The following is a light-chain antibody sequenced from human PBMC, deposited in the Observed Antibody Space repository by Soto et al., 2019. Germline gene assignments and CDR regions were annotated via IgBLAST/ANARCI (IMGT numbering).Light chain of an antibody. CDR2: QDS. CDR1: KLGDKY. CDR3: QAWDSSPVV. Sequence: SYELTQPPSVSVSPGQTASITCSGDKLGDKYACWYQQKPGQSPVLVIYQDSKRPSGIPERFSGSNSGNTATLIISGTQAMDEADYYCQAWDSSPVVFGGGTKLTVL. V-gene: IGLV3-1*01. J-gene: IGLJ2*01.